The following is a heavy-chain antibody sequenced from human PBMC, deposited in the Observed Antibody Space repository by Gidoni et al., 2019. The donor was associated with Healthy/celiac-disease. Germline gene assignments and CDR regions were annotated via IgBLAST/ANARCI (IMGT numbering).Heavy chain of an antibody. CDR2: ISSSSSYI. V-gene: IGHV3-21*01. J-gene: IGHJ4*02. CDR1: GFTFSSYS. CDR3: ARDVVGAYAMTDYYFDY. Sequence: EVQLVESGGGLVKPGGSLRLSCAASGFTFSSYSMNWVRQAPGKGLEWVSSISSSSSYIYYADSVKGRFTISRDNAKNSLYLQMNSLRAEDTAVYYCARDVVGAYAMTDYYFDYWGQGTLVTVSS. D-gene: IGHD1-26*01.